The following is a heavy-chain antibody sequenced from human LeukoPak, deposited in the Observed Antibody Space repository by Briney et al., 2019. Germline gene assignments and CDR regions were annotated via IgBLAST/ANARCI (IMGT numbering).Heavy chain of an antibody. J-gene: IGHJ4*02. D-gene: IGHD3-22*01. CDR1: GGSISSGGYY. CDR3: ARGVLSMIVVENVFDY. Sequence: SQTLSLTCTVSGGSISSGGYYWSWIRQHPGKGLEWIGYIYYSGSTYYNPSLKSRVTISVDTSKNQFSLKLSSVTAADTAVYYCARGVLSMIVVENVFDYWGQGTLVTVSS. CDR2: IYYSGST. V-gene: IGHV4-31*03.